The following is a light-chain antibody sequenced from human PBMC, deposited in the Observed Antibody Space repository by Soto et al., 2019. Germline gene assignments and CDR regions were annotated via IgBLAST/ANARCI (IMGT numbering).Light chain of an antibody. CDR1: QSVTNK. CDR3: QQYHGWPLT. V-gene: IGKV3-15*01. J-gene: IGKJ4*01. CDR2: GAS. Sequence: EVVMTQSPATLSVSPGESATLSCWASQSVTNKLAWYHQTPGQAPRLLIYGASTRATTTPARFSGSGSGTDFPLTISSLQSEDLGVYYCQQYHGWPLTFGGGTKVEI.